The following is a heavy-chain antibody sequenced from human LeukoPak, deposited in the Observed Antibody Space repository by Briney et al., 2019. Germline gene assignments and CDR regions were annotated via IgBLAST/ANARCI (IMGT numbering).Heavy chain of an antibody. CDR1: GYTFTSYA. Sequence: ASVKVSCKASGYTFTSYAMHWVRQAPGQRLEWMGWINAGNGNTKYSQKFQGRVTITRDTSASTAYMELSSLRSEDTAVYYCARRRVDIVVVPAHPLDYWGQGTLVTVPS. CDR3: ARRRVDIVVVPAHPLDY. CDR2: INAGNGNT. D-gene: IGHD2-2*01. J-gene: IGHJ4*02. V-gene: IGHV1-3*01.